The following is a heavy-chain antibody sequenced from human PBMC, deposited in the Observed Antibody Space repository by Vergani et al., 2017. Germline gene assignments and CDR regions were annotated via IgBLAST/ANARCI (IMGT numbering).Heavy chain of an antibody. D-gene: IGHD2/OR15-2a*01. CDR1: VVKFSDHY. V-gene: IGHV3-11*04. Sequence: LEESGGGSFKPGGPLRLSCAASVVKFSDHYISWIRHAPGKGLEWVSHISPGASTVSYTDSVTGRFTVSRDNDNNSLSLDMTTRRVEATAVYYCAKNPVISTTRNHYARDVWGKGTTLTVS. J-gene: IGHJ6*04. CDR2: ISPGASTV. CDR3: AKNPVISTTRNHYARDV.